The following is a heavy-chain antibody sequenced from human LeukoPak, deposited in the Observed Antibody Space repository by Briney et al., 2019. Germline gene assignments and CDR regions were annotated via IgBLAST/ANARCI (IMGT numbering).Heavy chain of an antibody. CDR1: GVTFSRYW. Sequence: HPGGSLRLSCAASGVTFSRYWMHWVRQAPGKGLVWVSRIKNDGSSTTYADAVKGRFTISRDNAKNTLYLQMNSLRAEDTAVYYCARDFASYFDSWGQGTLVTVSS. CDR3: ARDFASYFDS. CDR2: IKNDGSST. V-gene: IGHV3-74*01. J-gene: IGHJ4*02. D-gene: IGHD3-3*01.